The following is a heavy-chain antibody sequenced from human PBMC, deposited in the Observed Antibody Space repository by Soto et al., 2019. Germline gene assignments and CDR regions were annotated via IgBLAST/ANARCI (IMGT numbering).Heavy chain of an antibody. CDR3: AGSYCSGGRCHSYVMDM. CDR2: IYHSGRT. Sequence: QVQLQESGPGLVKPSGTLSLTCDVSGGSINNGNSWSWVRQSPARVLEWIGEIYHSGRTDYNPSRTSRVTISLDRCKNQFSLMLSSVTAADTAIDDGAGSYCSGGRCHSYVMDMWGHGNTVNASP. CDR1: GGSINNGNS. D-gene: IGHD6-19*01. J-gene: IGHJ6*01. V-gene: IGHV4-4*02.